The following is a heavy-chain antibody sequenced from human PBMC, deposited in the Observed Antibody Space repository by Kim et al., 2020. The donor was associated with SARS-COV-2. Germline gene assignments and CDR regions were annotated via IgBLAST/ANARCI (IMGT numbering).Heavy chain of an antibody. D-gene: IGHD4-17*01. V-gene: IGHV3-7*01. Sequence: VDYVKGRFTVSRDNANNSLYLQMNSLRAEDTAVYYCARDYGGNSVSWLDPWGQGTLVTVSS. J-gene: IGHJ5*02. CDR3: ARDYGGNSVSWLDP.